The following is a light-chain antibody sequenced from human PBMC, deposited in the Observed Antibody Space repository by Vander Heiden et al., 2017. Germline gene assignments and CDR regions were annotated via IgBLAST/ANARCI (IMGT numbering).Light chain of an antibody. CDR2: DDR. Sequence: SYVLTQPPSVSVAPGQTARITCGGNNVGSKRVHWYRQRPGQAPVLVIYDDRDRPSGVPERVSGSNSENTATLTISRVEGGDEAAYYCQVWDDSSDHLVFGGGTKLTVL. V-gene: IGLV3-21*02. CDR3: QVWDDSSDHLV. J-gene: IGLJ2*01. CDR1: NVGSKR.